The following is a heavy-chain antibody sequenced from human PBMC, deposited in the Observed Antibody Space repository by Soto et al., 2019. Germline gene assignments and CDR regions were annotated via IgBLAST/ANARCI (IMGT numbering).Heavy chain of an antibody. J-gene: IGHJ4*02. CDR2: IKQDGNGT. Sequence: EVQLVESGGGLVQPGGSLRLSCADSGFTFSSYWMSWVRQAPGKGLEWVANIKQDGNGTYYVDSVKGRFTISRDNAKNSLYLQMISLRAEDTAVYYCARVASLAPFYWGQGTLVTVSS. CDR3: ARVASLAPFY. V-gene: IGHV3-7*05. CDR1: GFTFSSYW. D-gene: IGHD6-6*01.